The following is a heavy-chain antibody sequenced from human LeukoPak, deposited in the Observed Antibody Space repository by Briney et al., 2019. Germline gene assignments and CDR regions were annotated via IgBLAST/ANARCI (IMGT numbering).Heavy chain of an antibody. Sequence: GASVKVSCKASGYTFTGYYMHWVRQAPGQGLEWMGWINPNSGGTNYAQKFQGRVTMTRDTSISTAYMELSRLRSDDTAVYYCARVTYGDRLNLGYYYYYMDVWGKGTRSPSP. J-gene: IGHJ6*03. CDR3: ARVTYGDRLNLGYYYYYMDV. V-gene: IGHV1-2*02. CDR1: GYTFTGYY. CDR2: INPNSGGT. D-gene: IGHD4-17*01.